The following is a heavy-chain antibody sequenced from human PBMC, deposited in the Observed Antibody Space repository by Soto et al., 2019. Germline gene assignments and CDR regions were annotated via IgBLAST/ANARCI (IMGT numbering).Heavy chain of an antibody. V-gene: IGHV1-18*01. D-gene: IGHD6-13*01. CDR1: GYTFTSYG. Sequence: QVQLVQSGAEVKKPGASVKVSCKASGYTFTSYGISWVRQAPGQGLEWMGWISAYNGNTNYAQKLQGRVTMTTDTSTSTAYMELRSLRSDDTAVYYCAIVPCIAAAGAYYYYGMDVWGQGTTVTVSS. CDR3: AIVPCIAAAGAYYYYGMDV. CDR2: ISAYNGNT. J-gene: IGHJ6*02.